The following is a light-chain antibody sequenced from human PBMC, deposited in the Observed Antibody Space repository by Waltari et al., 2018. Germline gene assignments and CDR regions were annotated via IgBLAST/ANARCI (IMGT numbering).Light chain of an antibody. Sequence: QSVVTQPPSASGTPGQRVTISCSGSASNIGRYTVNWYQQLPGTAPKLLIYSNDQRPSGVPDRFSGSNSGTSASLAISGLQPEDEADYYCAVWDDSLDGYVFATGTTVTVL. CDR2: SND. V-gene: IGLV1-44*01. CDR3: AVWDDSLDGYV. CDR1: ASNIGRYT. J-gene: IGLJ1*01.